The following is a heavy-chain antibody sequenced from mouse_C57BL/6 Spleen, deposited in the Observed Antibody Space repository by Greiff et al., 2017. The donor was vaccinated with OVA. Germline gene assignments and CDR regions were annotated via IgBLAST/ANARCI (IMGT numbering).Heavy chain of an antibody. CDR3: ARYRDYAMDD. CDR2: IRNKANGFTS. V-gene: IGHV7-3*01. J-gene: IGHJ4*01. Sequence: DVMLVESGGGLVQPGGSLSLSCAASGFTFTDYYMRWVRQPPGKALEWLGFIRNKANGFTSEYSASVKGRFTISRANSQSILYLQMNALRAEDSAAYYCARYRDYAMDDWGQGTSVTVSS. CDR1: GFTFTDYY.